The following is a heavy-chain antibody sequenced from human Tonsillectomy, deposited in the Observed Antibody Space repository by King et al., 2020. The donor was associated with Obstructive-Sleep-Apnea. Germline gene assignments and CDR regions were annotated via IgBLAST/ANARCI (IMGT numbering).Heavy chain of an antibody. J-gene: IGHJ3*02. CDR2: IYPGDSDS. CDR3: AIPRGYSYAPDAFDI. D-gene: IGHD5-18*01. CDR1: GYSFTSYW. Sequence: DVQLVQSGAEVKKPGESLKISCKGSGYSFTSYWIGWVRQMPGKGLEWMGIIYPGDSDSRYSPSFQGQVTISADKSISTAYLQWSSLKASDTAMYYCAIPRGYSYAPDAFDIWGQGTMVTVSS. V-gene: IGHV5-51*01.